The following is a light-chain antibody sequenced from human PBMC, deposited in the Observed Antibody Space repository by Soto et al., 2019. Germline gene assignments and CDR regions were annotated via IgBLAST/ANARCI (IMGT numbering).Light chain of an antibody. V-gene: IGLV2-11*01. Sequence: QSVLTQPRSVCGSRGQSVTISCTGTSSDVGGYKYVSWYQQHPGKAPNLMIYDVTKRPSGVPDRFSGSKSGNTASLPVSGLQAEDEADHYCCSYAGSYSYVFGTGTKVTVL. CDR3: CSYAGSYSYV. J-gene: IGLJ1*01. CDR1: SSDVGGYKY. CDR2: DVT.